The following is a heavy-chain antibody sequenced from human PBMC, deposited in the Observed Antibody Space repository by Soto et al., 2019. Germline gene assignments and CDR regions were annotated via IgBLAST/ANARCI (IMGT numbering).Heavy chain of an antibody. CDR1: GFTFSSYG. V-gene: IGHV3-33*01. CDR3: ARNYGDYYLDY. D-gene: IGHD4-17*01. J-gene: IGHJ4*02. Sequence: PGGSLRLSCAASGFTFSSYGMHWVRQAPGKGLEWVAVIWYDGSNKYYADSVKGRFTISRDNSKNTLYLQMNSLRAEDTAVYYCARNYGDYYLDYWGQGTLVTVSS. CDR2: IWYDGSNK.